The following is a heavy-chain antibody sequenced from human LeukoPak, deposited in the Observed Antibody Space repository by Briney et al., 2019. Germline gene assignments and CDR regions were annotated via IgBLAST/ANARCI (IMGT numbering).Heavy chain of an antibody. Sequence: GGSLRLSCAASGFTFSSRDMNWVRQAPGKGLEWVSYINTNGRTIQYADSVKGRFTISRDNAQNSLFLQMNSLRAEDTAVYYCARDQSWLPDYWGQGTLVTVSS. D-gene: IGHD5-12*01. J-gene: IGHJ4*02. CDR1: GFTFSSRD. CDR3: ARDQSWLPDY. V-gene: IGHV3-48*03. CDR2: INTNGRTI.